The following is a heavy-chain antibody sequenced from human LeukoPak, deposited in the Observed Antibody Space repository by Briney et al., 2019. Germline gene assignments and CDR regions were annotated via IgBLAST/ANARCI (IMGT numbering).Heavy chain of an antibody. J-gene: IGHJ5*02. V-gene: IGHV1-2*02. CDR2: INPNSGGT. Sequence: SVKVSCKASRYTFTGYYMHWVRQAPGQGLEWMGWINPNSGGTNYAQKFQGRVTMTRDTSISTAYMELSRLRSDDTAVYYCARVLTIFGVVYFDPWGQGTLVTVSS. D-gene: IGHD3-3*01. CDR1: RYTFTGYY. CDR3: ARVLTIFGVVYFDP.